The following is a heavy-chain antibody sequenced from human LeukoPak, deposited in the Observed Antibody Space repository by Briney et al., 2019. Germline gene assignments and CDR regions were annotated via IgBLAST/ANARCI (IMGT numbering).Heavy chain of an antibody. CDR3: AKDPDYYYYYMDV. CDR1: GFTFSSYS. CDR2: ISSSSSTI. Sequence: GGSLRLSCAASGFTFSSYSMNWVRQAPGKGLEWVSYISSSSSTIYYADSVKGRFTISRDNAKHSLYLQMNSLRAEDTAVYYCAKDPDYYYYYMDVWGKGTTVTVSS. V-gene: IGHV3-48*01. J-gene: IGHJ6*03.